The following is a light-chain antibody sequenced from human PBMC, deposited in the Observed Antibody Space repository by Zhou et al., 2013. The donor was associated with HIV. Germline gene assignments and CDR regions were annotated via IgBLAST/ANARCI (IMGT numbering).Light chain of an antibody. CDR1: RSVSPW. V-gene: IGKV1-5*03. J-gene: IGKJ4*02. Sequence: DVQLTQSPPTLSASVGDNVTITCRASRSVSPWLAWYQQKPGGAPKLLVYQTSTLESRVPSRFSGRGSGAEFHLSIVSLQPDDFATYYCQDYGDSSRTFGRGTRVE. CDR2: QTS. CDR3: QDYGDSSRT.